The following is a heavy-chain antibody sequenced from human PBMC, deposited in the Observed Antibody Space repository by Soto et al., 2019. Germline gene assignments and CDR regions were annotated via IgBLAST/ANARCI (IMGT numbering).Heavy chain of an antibody. Sequence: QVQLQQWGAGLLKPSETLSLTCAVYGGSFSGYYWSWIRQSPGKGLEWLGEINHSGSTNYNPSLKSRVTISVDTSKNQFSLNLSSVTAADTAVYYCARVRAFYGMDVWGQGTTVTVSS. CDR3: ARVRAFYGMDV. CDR2: INHSGST. CDR1: GGSFSGYY. J-gene: IGHJ6*02. V-gene: IGHV4-34*01.